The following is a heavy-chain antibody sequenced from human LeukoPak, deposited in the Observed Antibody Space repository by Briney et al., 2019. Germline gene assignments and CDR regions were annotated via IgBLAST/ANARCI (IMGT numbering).Heavy chain of an antibody. J-gene: IGHJ4*02. CDR3: ARVKGYDSSGYYGY. D-gene: IGHD3-22*01. V-gene: IGHV3-74*01. CDR2: INSDGSST. CDR1: GFTFSSYW. Sequence: PGGSLRLSCAASGFTFSSYWMHWVRQAPGKGLVWVSRINSDGSSTSYADSVKGQFTISRDNAKNTLYLQMNSLRAEDTAVYYCARVKGYDSSGYYGYWGQGTLVTVSS.